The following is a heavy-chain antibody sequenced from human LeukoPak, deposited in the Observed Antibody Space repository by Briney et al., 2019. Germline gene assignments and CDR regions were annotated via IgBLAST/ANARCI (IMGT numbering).Heavy chain of an antibody. CDR3: ARERDGYTHDAFDI. Sequence: GGSLRLSCAASAFTFSSYSMNWVRQAPGKGLEWVSSISSSGSYIYYADSVKGRFTISRDNAKNSLYVQMNSLRAEDTAVYYCARERDGYTHDAFDIWGQGTMVTVSS. CDR2: ISSSGSYI. V-gene: IGHV3-21*01. CDR1: AFTFSSYS. D-gene: IGHD5-24*01. J-gene: IGHJ3*02.